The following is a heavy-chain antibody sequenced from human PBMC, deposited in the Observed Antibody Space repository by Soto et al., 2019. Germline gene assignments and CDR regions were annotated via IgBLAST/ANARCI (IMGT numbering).Heavy chain of an antibody. CDR3: TSRIRTTNDY. D-gene: IGHD1-1*01. J-gene: IGHJ4*02. V-gene: IGHV3-15*07. CDR1: GFSFTNAW. Sequence: EVQLVESGGGLVKPGESLRLSCAAFGFSFTNAWMNWVRQAPGKGPEWVGRVKTKAEGETTDYGAPAKGRFTISRDDSINTVYLQMNSLKIEDTAVYYCTSRIRTTNDYWGQGTLVTVSS. CDR2: VKTKAEGETT.